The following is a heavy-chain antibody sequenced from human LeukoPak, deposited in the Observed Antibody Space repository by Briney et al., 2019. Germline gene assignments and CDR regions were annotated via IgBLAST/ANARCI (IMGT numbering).Heavy chain of an antibody. D-gene: IGHD3-10*01. Sequence: PSETLSLTCSVSESSISSGYYWGWIRQPPGKGLEWIANIYHSGSAYYNPSLKSRVTISVATSKDQVALKLSSVTAADTAVYYCASGRRDFDYWGQGTLVTVSS. CDR2: IYHSGSA. CDR3: ASGRRDFDY. V-gene: IGHV4-38-2*02. CDR1: ESSISSGYY. J-gene: IGHJ4*02.